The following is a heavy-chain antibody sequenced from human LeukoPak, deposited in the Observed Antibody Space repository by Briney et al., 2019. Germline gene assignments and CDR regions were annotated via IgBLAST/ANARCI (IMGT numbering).Heavy chain of an antibody. CDR1: GYSISSGYY. D-gene: IGHD5-12*01. V-gene: IGHV4-38-2*02. Sequence: SETLSLTCAVSGYSISSGYYWGWIRQPPGKGLEWIGSIYHSGSTYYNPSLKRRVTISVDTSKNQFSLKLSSVTAADTAVYYCARDRYSGWLRIDYWGQGTLVTVSS. CDR3: ARDRYSGWLRIDY. J-gene: IGHJ4*02. CDR2: IYHSGST.